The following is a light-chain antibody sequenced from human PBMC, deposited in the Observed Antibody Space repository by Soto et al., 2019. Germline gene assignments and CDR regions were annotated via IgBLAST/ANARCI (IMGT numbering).Light chain of an antibody. V-gene: IGKV1-9*01. CDR1: QGIGSS. Sequence: DIQLTQSPSFLSASVGDRVTITCRASQGIGSSLAWYQQKPGKAPMLLIYAASTLQTGVPSRFSGSGSGTEFTLTVSSPQPEDFATYYCEQLSSYPPVTFGQGTRLEIK. CDR3: EQLSSYPPVT. J-gene: IGKJ5*01. CDR2: AAS.